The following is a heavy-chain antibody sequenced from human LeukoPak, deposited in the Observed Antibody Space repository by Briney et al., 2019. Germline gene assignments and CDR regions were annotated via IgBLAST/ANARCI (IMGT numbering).Heavy chain of an antibody. CDR2: ISAYNGNT. D-gene: IGHD6-19*01. V-gene: IGHV1-18*01. CDR3: ARDLRSSGWYWFDP. Sequence: ASVKVSCKASGYTFTSYGISWVRQAPGQGLEWMRWISAYNGNTNYAQKLQGRVTMTTDTSTSTAYMELRSLRSDDTAVYYCARDLRSSGWYWFDPWGQGTLVTVSS. J-gene: IGHJ5*02. CDR1: GYTFTSYG.